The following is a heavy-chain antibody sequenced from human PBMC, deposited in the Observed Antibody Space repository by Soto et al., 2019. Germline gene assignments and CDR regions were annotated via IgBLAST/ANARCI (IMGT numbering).Heavy chain of an antibody. Sequence: EVQLVESGGGLVQPGGSLRLSCAASGFTFSSYSMNWVRQAPGKGLEWVSYISSSSSTIYYADSVKGRFTISRDNAKISLYLQMNRLTDEDTAVYYCATDVLRLLESSYYYYGMDVWGQGTTVTVSS. CDR3: ATDVLRLLESSYYYYGMDV. D-gene: IGHD3-3*01. V-gene: IGHV3-48*02. CDR1: GFTFSSYS. J-gene: IGHJ6*02. CDR2: ISSSSSTI.